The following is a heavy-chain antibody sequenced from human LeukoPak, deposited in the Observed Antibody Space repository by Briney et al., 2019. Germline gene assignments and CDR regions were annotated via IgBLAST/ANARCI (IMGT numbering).Heavy chain of an antibody. CDR3: ARDGGYTYGLLLED. Sequence: GSLRLSCAASGFTFSSYAIHWVRQAPGKGLEWVAVIPYDGSNKYYADSVKGRFTISRDNSKNTLYLQMISLRTEDTAVYYCARDGGYTYGLLLEDWGQGTLVIVSS. D-gene: IGHD5-18*01. CDR1: GFTFSSYA. V-gene: IGHV3-30-3*01. J-gene: IGHJ4*02. CDR2: IPYDGSNK.